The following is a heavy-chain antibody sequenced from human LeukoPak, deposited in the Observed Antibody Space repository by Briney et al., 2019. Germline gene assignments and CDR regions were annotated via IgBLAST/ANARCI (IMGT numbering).Heavy chain of an antibody. D-gene: IGHD3-3*01. V-gene: IGHV3-30*04. Sequence: GGSLRLSCAASGFTFSSYAMHWVRQAPGKGLEWVAVVSYDGSNKYYADSVKGRFTISRDNSKNTLYLQMNSLRSEDTAVYYCARGGRLLNYDFWKAKAWYFDLWGRGTLVTVSS. CDR1: GFTFSSYA. CDR3: ARGGRLLNYDFWKAKAWYFDL. J-gene: IGHJ2*01. CDR2: VSYDGSNK.